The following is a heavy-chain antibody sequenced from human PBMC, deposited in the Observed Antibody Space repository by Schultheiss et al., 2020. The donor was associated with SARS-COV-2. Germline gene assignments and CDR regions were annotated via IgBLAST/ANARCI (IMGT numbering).Heavy chain of an antibody. V-gene: IGHV1-69*13. CDR1: GGTFSSYA. CDR2: IIPIFGTA. J-gene: IGHJ6*02. Sequence: SVKVSCKASGGTFSSYAISWVRQAPGQGLEWMGGIIPIFGTANYAQKFQGRVTITADESTSTAYMELSSLRSEDTAVYYCASGGANKYVDPSYSVIDVWGQGTTVTVSS. D-gene: IGHD3-9*01. CDR3: ASGGANKYVDPSYSVIDV.